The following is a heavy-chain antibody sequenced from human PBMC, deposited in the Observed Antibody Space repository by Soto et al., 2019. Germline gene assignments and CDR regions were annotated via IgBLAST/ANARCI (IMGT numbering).Heavy chain of an antibody. Sequence: QVQLVESGGGVVQPGRSLRLSCAASGFTFSSYDMHWVRQAPGKGLEWVAVISYDGSNKYYADSVKGRFTISRDNSKHTLYLQMNSVRAEDTDVYYCAKATAAGDCDYWGQGTLVTVSS. V-gene: IGHV3-30*18. D-gene: IGHD6-13*01. CDR1: GFTFSSYD. J-gene: IGHJ4*02. CDR2: ISYDGSNK. CDR3: AKATAAGDCDY.